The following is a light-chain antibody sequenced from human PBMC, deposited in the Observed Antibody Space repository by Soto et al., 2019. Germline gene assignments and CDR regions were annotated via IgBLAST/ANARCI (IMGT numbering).Light chain of an antibody. CDR1: SSDVGGYNF. Sequence: QSALTQPASVSGSPGQSITISCTGTSSDVGGYNFVSWYQQHPGKAPKLMIYEVSNRPSGVSIRFSGSKSGNTASLTISGLQAEDDADYYCCSYKSGSTPYVFGTGTKLTVL. CDR3: CSYKSGSTPYV. CDR2: EVS. V-gene: IGLV2-14*01. J-gene: IGLJ1*01.